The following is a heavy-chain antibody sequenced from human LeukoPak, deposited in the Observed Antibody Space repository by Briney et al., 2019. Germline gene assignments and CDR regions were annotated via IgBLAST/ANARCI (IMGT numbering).Heavy chain of an antibody. V-gene: IGHV5-51*01. CDR3: VRLEDQTALDY. J-gene: IGHJ4*02. Sequence: GESLKISCKGSGYSFISYWIGWVRQMPGKGLELMAIIHPGDSETRYSPSLQGQVTISADKSISTAYLQWSSLKASDTAIYYCVRLEDQTALDYWGQGTLVTVSS. CDR1: GYSFISYW. CDR2: IHPGDSET. D-gene: IGHD5-18*01.